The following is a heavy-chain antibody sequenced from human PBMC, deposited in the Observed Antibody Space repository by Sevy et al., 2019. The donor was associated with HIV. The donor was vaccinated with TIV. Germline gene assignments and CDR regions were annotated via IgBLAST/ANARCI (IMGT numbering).Heavy chain of an antibody. J-gene: IGHJ4*02. Sequence: GGCLRLSCAVSGLTFNNAWMNWVRQAPGTGLQWVDLIKSKIDGETTDYAAPVKGRFTISRDDSKNTLFLQMNSLKIEDTAVYYCATAPGYYDSAPFDYWGPGTLVTVSS. D-gene: IGHD3-9*01. CDR3: ATAPGYYDSAPFDY. V-gene: IGHV3-15*01. CDR2: IKSKIDGETT. CDR1: GLTFNNAW.